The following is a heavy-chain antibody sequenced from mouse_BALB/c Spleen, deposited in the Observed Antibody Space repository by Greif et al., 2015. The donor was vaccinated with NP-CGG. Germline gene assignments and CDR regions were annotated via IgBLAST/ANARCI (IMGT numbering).Heavy chain of an antibody. CDR3: VRHQGYDVGSAMDY. Sequence: EVKLVESGGGLVQPKGSLKLSCAASGLTFNTYAMNWVRQAPGKGLEWVARIRSKSNNYATYYADSVKDRFTISRDDSQSMLYLQMNNLKTEDTAMYYCVRHQGYDVGSAMDYWGQGTSVTVSS. CDR1: GLTFNTYA. V-gene: IGHV10-1*02. D-gene: IGHD2-14*01. CDR2: IRSKSNNYAT. J-gene: IGHJ4*01.